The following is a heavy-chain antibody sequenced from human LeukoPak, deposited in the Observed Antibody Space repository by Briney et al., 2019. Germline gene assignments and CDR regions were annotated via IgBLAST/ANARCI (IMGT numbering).Heavy chain of an antibody. CDR2: MKEDGSEK. CDR3: ARGLNYGSRSDYFDY. D-gene: IGHD3-10*01. V-gene: IGHV3-7*03. CDR1: GFTFSDYW. Sequence: PGGSLRLSCAASGFTFSDYWMNWVRQAPGKGLEWVANMKEDGSEKYCVDCVKGRFTISRDNAKNSLYLQMNSLRVEDTAVYYCARGLNYGSRSDYFDYWGQGTLVTVSS. J-gene: IGHJ4*02.